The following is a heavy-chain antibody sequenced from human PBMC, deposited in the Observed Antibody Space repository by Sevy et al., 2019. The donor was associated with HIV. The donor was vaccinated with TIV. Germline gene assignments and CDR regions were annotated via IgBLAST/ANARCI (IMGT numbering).Heavy chain of an antibody. J-gene: IGHJ6*02. CDR1: GGTFSSYA. V-gene: IGHV1-69*13. CDR3: ARAVAPGIAVAGTIGSYYYYGMDV. D-gene: IGHD6-19*01. CDR2: IIPIFGTA. Sequence: ASVKVSCKASGGTFSSYAISWVRQAPGQGLEWMGGIIPIFGTANYAQKFQGRVRITADESTSKAYMELGSLRSEDTAVYYCARAVAPGIAVAGTIGSYYYYGMDVWGQGTTVTVSS.